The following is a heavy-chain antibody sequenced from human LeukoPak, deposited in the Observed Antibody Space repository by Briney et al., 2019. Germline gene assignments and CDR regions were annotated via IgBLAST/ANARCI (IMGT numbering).Heavy chain of an antibody. Sequence: GGSLRLSCAASGFTFDDYAMHWVRHAPGKGLEWVSGISWNSGSIGYADSVKGRFTISRDNSKNTLYLQMNSLRAEDTAVYYCAKDGPLITVVRAPYYFDYWGQGTLVTVSS. CDR3: AKDGPLITVVRAPYYFDY. D-gene: IGHD3-10*01. CDR2: ISWNSGSI. CDR1: GFTFDDYA. J-gene: IGHJ4*02. V-gene: IGHV3-9*01.